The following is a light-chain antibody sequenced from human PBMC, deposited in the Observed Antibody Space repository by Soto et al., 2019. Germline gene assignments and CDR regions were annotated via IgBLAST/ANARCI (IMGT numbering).Light chain of an antibody. CDR3: AAWDDSLNGVV. CDR1: SSNIGSHT. CDR2: SSN. J-gene: IGLJ3*02. Sequence: QSVLTQPPSASGTPGQRVTISCSGSSSNIGSHTLNWYQHLPGTAPKLLIYSSNQRPSGVPDRFSASKSGTSASLAISGLQSEDEADSYCAAWDDSLNGVVFGGGTKVTVL. V-gene: IGLV1-44*01.